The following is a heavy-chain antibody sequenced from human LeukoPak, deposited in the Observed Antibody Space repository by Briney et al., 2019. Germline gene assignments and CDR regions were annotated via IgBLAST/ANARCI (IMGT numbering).Heavy chain of an antibody. CDR3: AKDRSGTFLEWSDLYYFDY. CDR1: GFTFSSYG. J-gene: IGHJ4*02. CDR2: IRYDGSNK. Sequence: GGSLRLSCAASGFTFSSYGMHWVRQAPGKGLEWVAFIRYDGSNKYYADSVKGRFTISRDNSKNTLYLQMNSLRAEDTAVYYCAKDRSGTFLEWSDLYYFDYWGQGTLVTVSS. V-gene: IGHV3-30*02. D-gene: IGHD3-3*02.